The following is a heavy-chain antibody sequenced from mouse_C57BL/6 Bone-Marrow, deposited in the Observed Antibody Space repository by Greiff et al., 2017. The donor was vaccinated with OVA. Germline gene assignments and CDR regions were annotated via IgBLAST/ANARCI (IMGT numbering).Heavy chain of an antibody. CDR2: ISDGGSYT. CDR3: AREWIYYGSSHWYFDV. CDR1: GFTFSSYA. J-gene: IGHJ1*03. V-gene: IGHV5-4*01. Sequence: EVNVVESGGGLVKPGGSLKLSCAASGFTFSSYAMSWVRQTPEKRLEWVATISDGGSYTYYPDNVKGRFTISRDNAKNNLYLQMSHLKSEDTAMYYCAREWIYYGSSHWYFDVWGTGTTVTVSS. D-gene: IGHD1-1*01.